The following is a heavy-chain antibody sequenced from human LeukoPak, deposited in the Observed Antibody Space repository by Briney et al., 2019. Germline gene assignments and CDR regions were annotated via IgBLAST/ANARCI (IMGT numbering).Heavy chain of an antibody. Sequence: PGRSLRLSCAGSGFTFSNYGMHWVRQAPGKGLEWVAVIWHDGSNKYYGDFVKGRFTISRDNSKNTLYLQMNSLGAEDTAVYYCSRADVKIGAYYFDYWGQGTLVTVSS. CDR2: IWHDGSNK. CDR1: GFTFSNYG. CDR3: SRADVKIGAYYFDY. V-gene: IGHV3-33*01. J-gene: IGHJ4*02. D-gene: IGHD3-16*01.